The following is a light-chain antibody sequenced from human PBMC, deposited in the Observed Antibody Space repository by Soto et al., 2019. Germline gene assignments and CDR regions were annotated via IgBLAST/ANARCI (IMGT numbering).Light chain of an antibody. J-gene: IGLJ1*01. CDR3: QSYDSSLSGYV. CDR2: GNS. CDR1: SSNIGARYE. Sequence: QSVLTQPPSVSGAPGQRVTVPCTGSSSNIGARYEVHWYQQLPGTAPKLLIYGNSNRPSGVPDRFSGSKSGTSASLAITGLQAEDEADYYCQSYDSSLSGYVFGTGTKLTVL. V-gene: IGLV1-40*01.